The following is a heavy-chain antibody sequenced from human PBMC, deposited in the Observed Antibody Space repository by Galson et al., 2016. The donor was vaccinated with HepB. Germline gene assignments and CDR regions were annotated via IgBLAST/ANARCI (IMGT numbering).Heavy chain of an antibody. Sequence: SLRLSCAASGFTFSNAWMSWVRQAPGKGLEWVGRIKSKTDGGTTDYAAPVKGSFTISRDDSKNTLYLQMNSLKTEDTAVYYWTTDIGFLRFLEWLGYGMDVWGQGTTVTVSS. V-gene: IGHV3-15*01. CDR3: TTDIGFLRFLEWLGYGMDV. J-gene: IGHJ6*02. D-gene: IGHD3-3*01. CDR1: GFTFSNAW. CDR2: IKSKTDGGTT.